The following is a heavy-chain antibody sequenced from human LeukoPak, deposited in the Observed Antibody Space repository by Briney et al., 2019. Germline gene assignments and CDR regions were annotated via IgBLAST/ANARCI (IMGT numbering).Heavy chain of an antibody. J-gene: IGHJ4*02. CDR3: ARDLGSGTYIGFDY. D-gene: IGHD3-10*02. V-gene: IGHV1-69*06. Sequence: GASVKVSCKASGGTFSSYAISWVRQAPGQGLEWMGGIIPIFGTANYAQKFQGRVTITADKSTSTAYMELSSLRSDDTAVYYCARDLGSGTYIGFDYWGQGTLVTVSS. CDR2: IIPIFGTA. CDR1: GGTFSSYA.